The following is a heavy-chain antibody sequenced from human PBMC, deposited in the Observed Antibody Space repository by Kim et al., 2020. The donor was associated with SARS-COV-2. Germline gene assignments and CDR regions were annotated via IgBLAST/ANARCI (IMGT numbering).Heavy chain of an antibody. CDR1: GGSISSYY. V-gene: IGHV4-59*13. D-gene: IGHD6-13*01. CDR3: VRVRSSSWYFDY. J-gene: IGHJ4*02. Sequence: SETLSLTCTVSGGSISSYYWSWIRQPPGKGLEWIGYIYYSGSTNYNPSLKRRVTISVDTSKNQFSLKLSSVTAADTAVDYFVRVRSSSWYFDYWGQGTLV. CDR2: IYYSGST.